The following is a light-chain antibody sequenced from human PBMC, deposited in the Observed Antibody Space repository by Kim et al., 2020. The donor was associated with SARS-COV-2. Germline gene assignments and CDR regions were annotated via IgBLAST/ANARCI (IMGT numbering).Light chain of an antibody. J-gene: IGLJ1*01. CDR1: TLPEKQ. CDR3: QSADGSGTYV. CDR2: KDK. Sequence: SYELTQPPSLSVSPGQTARSTCSGDTLPEKQTYWYQQKSGQAPLLVIYKDKERPSGIPGRFSGSSSGTTVTLTIGGVQAEDDADYYCQSADGSGTYVFGTGTKVTVL. V-gene: IGLV3-25*03.